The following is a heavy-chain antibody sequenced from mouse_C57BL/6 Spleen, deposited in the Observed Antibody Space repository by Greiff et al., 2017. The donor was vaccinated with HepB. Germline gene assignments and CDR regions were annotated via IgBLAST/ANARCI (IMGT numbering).Heavy chain of an antibody. CDR2: ISYDGSN. Sequence: EVQLQESGPGLVKPSQSLSLTCSVTGYSITSGYYWNWIRQFPGNKLEWMGYISYDGSNNYNPSLKNRISITRDTSKNQFFLKLNSVTTEDTATYYCARVDTTVVAHYAMDYWGQGTSVTVSS. V-gene: IGHV3-6*01. CDR1: GYSITSGYY. D-gene: IGHD1-1*01. J-gene: IGHJ4*01. CDR3: ARVDTTVVAHYAMDY.